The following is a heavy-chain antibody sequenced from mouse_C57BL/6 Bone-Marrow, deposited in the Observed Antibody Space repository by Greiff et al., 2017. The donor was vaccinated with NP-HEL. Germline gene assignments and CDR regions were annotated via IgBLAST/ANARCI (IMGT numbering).Heavy chain of an antibody. CDR2: IDPENGDT. J-gene: IGHJ1*03. CDR3: TTKTWYSSRHWYFDV. Sequence: EVQLQESGAELVRPGASVKLSCTASGFNIKDDYMHWVKQRPEQGLEWIGWIDPENGDTEYASKFQGKATITADTSSNTAYLQLSSQTSEDTAVYYCTTKTWYSSRHWYFDVGGTGTTVTVSS. CDR1: GFNIKDDY. D-gene: IGHD1-1*01. V-gene: IGHV14-4*01.